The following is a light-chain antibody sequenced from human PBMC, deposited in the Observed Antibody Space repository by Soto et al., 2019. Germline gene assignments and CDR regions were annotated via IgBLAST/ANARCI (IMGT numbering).Light chain of an antibody. V-gene: IGKV3-15*01. Sequence: EIVMTQSPATLSVSPGERATLSCRASQSVSSNLAWYQHRPGQAPRLLIYDASTRATGIPARFSGSGSGTEFTFTISSLQSEDFAVYYCQQYNNWPPWTFGQGTKVEIK. CDR2: DAS. J-gene: IGKJ1*01. CDR1: QSVSSN. CDR3: QQYNNWPPWT.